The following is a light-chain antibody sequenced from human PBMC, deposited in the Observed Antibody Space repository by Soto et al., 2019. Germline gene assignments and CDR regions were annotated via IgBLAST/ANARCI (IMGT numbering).Light chain of an antibody. CDR2: AAS. V-gene: IGKV1-39*01. Sequence: DIQMTQSPSSLSASIGDRVTITCRASQSISSHLNWYQQKPGKAPKLLIYAASSLQSRIPSRFSGRGSVTDYTLTVKKLQPENCATYYCKQSYNVPRTFGQGTKLKI. CDR1: QSISSH. CDR3: KQSYNVPRT. J-gene: IGKJ2*01.